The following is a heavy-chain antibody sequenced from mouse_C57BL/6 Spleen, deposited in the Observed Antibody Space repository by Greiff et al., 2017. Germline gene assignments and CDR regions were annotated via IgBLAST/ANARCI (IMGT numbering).Heavy chain of an antibody. CDR3: ARGGWLPQYAMDY. CDR2: IDPSDSYT. CDR1: GYTFTSYW. V-gene: IGHV1-59*01. J-gene: IGHJ4*01. D-gene: IGHD2-3*01. Sequence: QVQLQQPGAELVRPGTSVKLSCKASGYTFTSYWMHWVKQRPGQGLEWIGVIDPSDSYTNYNQKFKGKATLTVDTSSSTAYMQLSSLTSEDSAVYYCARGGWLPQYAMDYWGQGTSVTVSS.